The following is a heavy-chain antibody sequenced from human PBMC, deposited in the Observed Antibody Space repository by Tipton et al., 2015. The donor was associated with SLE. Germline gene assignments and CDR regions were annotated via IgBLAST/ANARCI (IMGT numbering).Heavy chain of an antibody. Sequence: LRLSCTVSGGSISSYYWSWIRQPPGKGLEWIGYIYYSGSAHYNPSLKSRVTISVDTSKNQFSLKLSSVTAADTAVYYCARENYFDYWGQGTLVTVSS. CDR3: ARENYFDY. J-gene: IGHJ4*02. CDR2: IYYSGSA. CDR1: GGSISSYY. V-gene: IGHV4-59*12.